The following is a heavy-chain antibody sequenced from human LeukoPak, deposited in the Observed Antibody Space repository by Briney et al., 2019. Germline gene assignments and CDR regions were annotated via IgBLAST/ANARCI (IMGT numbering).Heavy chain of an antibody. CDR3: ARLHGYSYGYIAY. V-gene: IGHV4-38-2*02. CDR1: GYSISSGYY. D-gene: IGHD5-18*01. Sequence: SETLSLTCTVSGYSISSGYYWGWIRQPPGKGLEWIGSIYHTRSTYYNLSLKSRVTIPVDTSKNQFSLKLSSVTAADTAVYYCARLHGYSYGYIAYWGQGTLVTVSS. J-gene: IGHJ4*02. CDR2: IYHTRST.